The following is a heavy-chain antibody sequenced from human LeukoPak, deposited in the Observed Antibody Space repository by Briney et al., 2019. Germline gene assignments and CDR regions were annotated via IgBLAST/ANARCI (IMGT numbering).Heavy chain of an antibody. CDR1: GYSISSGYY. CDR3: ARRIGYSSSWSNWFDP. CDR2: IYHSGST. J-gene: IGHJ5*02. V-gene: IGHV4-38-2*01. D-gene: IGHD6-13*01. Sequence: SETLSLTCAVSGYSISSGYYWGWIRQPPEKGLEWIGSIYHSGSTYYNPSLKSRVTISVDTSKNQFSLKLSSVTAADTAVYYCARRIGYSSSWSNWFDPWGQGTLVTVSS.